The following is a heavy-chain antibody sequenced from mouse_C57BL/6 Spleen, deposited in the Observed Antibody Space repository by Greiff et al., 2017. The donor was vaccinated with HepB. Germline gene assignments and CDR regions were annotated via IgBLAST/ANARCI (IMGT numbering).Heavy chain of an antibody. V-gene: IGHV1-63*01. CDR1: GYTFTNYW. Sequence: VQLVESGAELVRPGTSVKMSCKASGYTFTNYWIGWAKQRPGHGLEWIGDIYPGGGYTNYNEKFKGKATLTADKSSSTAYMQFSSLTSEDSAIYYCARGDFDYWGQGTTLTVSS. CDR2: IYPGGGYT. CDR3: ARGDFDY. J-gene: IGHJ2*01.